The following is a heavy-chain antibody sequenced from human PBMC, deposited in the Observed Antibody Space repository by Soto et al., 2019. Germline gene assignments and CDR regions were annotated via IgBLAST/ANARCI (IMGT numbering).Heavy chain of an antibody. CDR1: GYTFTSYG. D-gene: IGHD3-3*01. CDR3: ARELRFLEWLPTNYYYYCMDV. CDR2: ISAYNGNT. J-gene: IGHJ6*03. Sequence: ASVKVSCKASGYTFTSYGISWVRHAPGQGLEWMGWISAYNGNTNYAQKLQGRVTMTTDTSTSTAYMELRSLRSDDTAVYYCARELRFLEWLPTNYYYYCMDVWGKGTTVTVSS. V-gene: IGHV1-18*01.